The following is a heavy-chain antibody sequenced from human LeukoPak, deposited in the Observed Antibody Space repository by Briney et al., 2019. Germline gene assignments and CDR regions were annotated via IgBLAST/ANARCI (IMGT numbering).Heavy chain of an antibody. J-gene: IGHJ3*02. CDR1: GGSISSSNC. CDR2: IYHSGST. Sequence: SETLSLTCAVSGGSISSSNCWSCVRQPPGKGLEWIGEIYHSGSTNYNPSLNSRVTISVDKSKNQFSLKLSSVTAADTAVYYCARSYYGSGGPGAFDIWGQGTMVTVSS. D-gene: IGHD3-10*01. V-gene: IGHV4-4*02. CDR3: ARSYYGSGGPGAFDI.